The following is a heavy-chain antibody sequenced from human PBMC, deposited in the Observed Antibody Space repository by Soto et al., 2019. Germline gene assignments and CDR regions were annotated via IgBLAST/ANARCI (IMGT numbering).Heavy chain of an antibody. CDR3: ASIGSAHLGELSPPFDY. V-gene: IGHV3-66*01. CDR1: GCTVSSNY. J-gene: IGHJ4*02. D-gene: IGHD3-16*02. Sequence: PGGSLRVSYAASGCTVSSNYMSRVRQAPGKGLEWVSVIYSGGSTYYADSVKGRFTISRDNSKNTLYLQMNSLRAEDTAVYYCASIGSAHLGELSPPFDYWGQGTLVTVSS. CDR2: IYSGGST.